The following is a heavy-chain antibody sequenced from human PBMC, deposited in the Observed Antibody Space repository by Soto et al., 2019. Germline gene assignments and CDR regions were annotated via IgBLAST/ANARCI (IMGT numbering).Heavy chain of an antibody. CDR3: ARVLPIVLMGGGAFDI. V-gene: IGHV4-31*03. CDR1: GGSISSGGYY. D-gene: IGHD2-8*01. J-gene: IGHJ3*02. Sequence: QVQLQESGPGLVKPSQTLSLTCTVSGGSISSGGYYWSWIRQHPGKGLEWIGYIYYSGSTYYNPSLKSRVTISVDTSKNQFSLKLSSATAADTAVYYCARVLPIVLMGGGAFDIWGQGTMVTVSS. CDR2: IYYSGST.